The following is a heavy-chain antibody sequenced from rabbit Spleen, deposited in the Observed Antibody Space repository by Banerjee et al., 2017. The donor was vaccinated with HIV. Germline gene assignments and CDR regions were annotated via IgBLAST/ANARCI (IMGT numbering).Heavy chain of an antibody. CDR3: ARDSGSSFSSYGMDL. CDR1: GVSLNDKDV. V-gene: IGHV1S45*01. CDR2: INIVTGSSGFT. D-gene: IGHD7-1*01. J-gene: IGHJ6*01. Sequence: QEQLEESGGGLVKPEGSLTLTCKASGVSLNDKDVMCWVRQAPGKGLEWIACINIVTGSSGFTYFASWAKGRFTISKTSSTTVTLQVTSLTAADTATYFCARDSGSSFSSYGMDLWGPGTLVTVS.